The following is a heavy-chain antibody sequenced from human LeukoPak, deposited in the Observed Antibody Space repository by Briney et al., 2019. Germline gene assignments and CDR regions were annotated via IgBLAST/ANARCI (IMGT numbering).Heavy chain of an antibody. V-gene: IGHV4-4*02. J-gene: IGHJ4*02. Sequence: SGTLSLTCAVSGGSISSSNWWSWVRQPPGKGLEWIGEIYHSGSTNYNPSLKSRVTISVDKSKNQFSLKLSSVTAADTAVYYCARLVVVVPAAIIGFDYWGQGTLVTVSS. CDR2: IYHSGST. CDR1: GGSISSSNW. D-gene: IGHD2-2*01. CDR3: ARLVVVVPAAIIGFDY.